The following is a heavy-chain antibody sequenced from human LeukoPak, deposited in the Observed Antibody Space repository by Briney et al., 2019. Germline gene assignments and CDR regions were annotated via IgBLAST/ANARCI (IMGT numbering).Heavy chain of an antibody. J-gene: IGHJ6*02. D-gene: IGHD3-22*01. V-gene: IGHV1-3*01. CDR3: ARSVYYGSSGRYGMDV. Sequence: GASVKVSCKASGYTFTSYAMHWVRQAPGQRLEWMGWINAGNGNTKYSQKFQGRVTITRDTSASTAYMELSSLRSEDTAVYYCARSVYYGSSGRYGMDVWGQGTTVTVSS. CDR2: INAGNGNT. CDR1: GYTFTSYA.